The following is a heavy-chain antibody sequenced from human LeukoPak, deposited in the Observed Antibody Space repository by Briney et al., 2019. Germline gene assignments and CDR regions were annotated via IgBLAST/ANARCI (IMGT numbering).Heavy chain of an antibody. CDR3: TRGYSGGSVYAFDI. V-gene: IGHV3-72*01. Sequence: GGSLRLSCVASGSAFSDQYMDWVRQAPGKGLQWVGRTGNKASRYTTEYAASVEGRFSISRDDSKSSLYLQMNSLKTEDTALYYCTRGYSGGSVYAFDIWGQGTMVTVSS. CDR1: GSAFSDQY. D-gene: IGHD5-12*01. J-gene: IGHJ3*02. CDR2: TGNKASRYTT.